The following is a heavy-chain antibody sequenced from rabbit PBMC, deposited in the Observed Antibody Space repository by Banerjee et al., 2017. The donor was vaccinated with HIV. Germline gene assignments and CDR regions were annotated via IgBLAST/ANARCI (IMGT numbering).Heavy chain of an antibody. CDR2: INAVTGKA. CDR3: ARNYVNAFDP. D-gene: IGHD1-1*01. J-gene: IGHJ2*01. V-gene: IGHV1S40*01. CDR1: GVSFSTNQY. Sequence: QSLEESGGDLVKPGASLTLTCTASGVSFSTNQYMCWVRQAPGKGLEWIACINAVTGKAVYASWAKGRFTFSKTSSTTVTLQMTSLTAADTATYFCARNYVNAFDPWGPGTLVTVS.